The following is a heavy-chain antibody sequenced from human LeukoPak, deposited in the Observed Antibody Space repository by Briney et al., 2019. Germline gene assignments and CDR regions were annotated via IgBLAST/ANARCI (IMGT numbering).Heavy chain of an antibody. CDR3: ARVRFYYDSSGLMGDFDY. J-gene: IGHJ4*02. CDR1: GFTFSSYW. CDR2: IKQDGSEK. Sequence: PGGSLRLSCAASGFTFSSYWMSWVRQAPGKGLEWVANIKQDGSEKYYVDSVKGRFTISRDNAKNSLYLQMNSLRAEDTAVYYCARVRFYYDSSGLMGDFDYWGQGTLVTVSS. D-gene: IGHD3-22*01. V-gene: IGHV3-7*01.